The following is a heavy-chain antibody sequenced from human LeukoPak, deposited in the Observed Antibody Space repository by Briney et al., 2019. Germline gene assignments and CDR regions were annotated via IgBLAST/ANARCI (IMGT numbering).Heavy chain of an antibody. D-gene: IGHD5-12*01. V-gene: IGHV3-9*01. J-gene: IGHJ5*01. Sequence: GGSLRLSWAASGFTFDDYAMHWVRQAPGKGLEWVSGISWNSGSIGYADSVKGRFTISGDNAKNSLYLQMNSLRAANTALYNSAQATLVCRYHCPYSHSSGPGTPVTASS. CDR3: AQATLVCRYHCPYSHS. CDR2: ISWNSGSI. CDR1: GFTFDDYA.